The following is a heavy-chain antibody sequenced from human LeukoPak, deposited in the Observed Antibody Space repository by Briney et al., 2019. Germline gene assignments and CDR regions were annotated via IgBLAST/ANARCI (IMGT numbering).Heavy chain of an antibody. CDR2: IGADGSTT. J-gene: IGHJ4*02. Sequence: GGSLRLSCAVSGFTFSSYWMYWVRQPPGKGLVCVSRIGADGSTTTYADSVKGRFTISRDNAKNTLYLQMNSLRPEDTAVYYCARDRAPGIAAAGSPGYWGQGTLVTVSS. D-gene: IGHD6-13*01. V-gene: IGHV3-74*01. CDR1: GFTFSSYW. CDR3: ARDRAPGIAAAGSPGY.